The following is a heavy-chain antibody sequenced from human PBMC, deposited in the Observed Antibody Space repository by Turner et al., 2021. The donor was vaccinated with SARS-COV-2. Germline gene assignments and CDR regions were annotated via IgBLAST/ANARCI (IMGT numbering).Heavy chain of an antibody. CDR2: MNPINGNT. CDR1: GYTFTNYD. D-gene: IGHD2-8*02. J-gene: IGHJ4*02. V-gene: IGHV1-8*02. CDR3: ASSLPAPGGVPGRLNY. Sequence: QEQLVQSGAEVRKPGASVKVSCEASGYTFTNYDINWVRQAPGQGLEWMGWMNPINGNTGYAQKFQGRVTMTRNNSMSTAYMELSSLRSEDTAVYYCASSLPAPGGVPGRLNYWGQGALVTVSS.